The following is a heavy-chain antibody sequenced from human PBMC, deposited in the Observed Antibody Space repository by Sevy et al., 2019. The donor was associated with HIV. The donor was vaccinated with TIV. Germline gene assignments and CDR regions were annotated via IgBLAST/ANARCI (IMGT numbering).Heavy chain of an antibody. J-gene: IGHJ4*02. CDR3: ARGEADYAYFDY. CDR2: ISYDGSNK. Sequence: GGSLRLSCAASGFTFSSYAMHWVRQAPGKGLEWVAVISYDGSNKYYADSVKGRFTISRDNSKNTLYLQMNSLRAEDTAVYYCARGEADYAYFDYWGQGTLVTVSS. CDR1: GFTFSSYA. D-gene: IGHD4-17*01. V-gene: IGHV3-30-3*01.